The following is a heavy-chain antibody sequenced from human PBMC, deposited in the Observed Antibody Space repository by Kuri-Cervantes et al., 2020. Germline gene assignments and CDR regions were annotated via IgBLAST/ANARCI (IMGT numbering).Heavy chain of an antibody. V-gene: IGHV1-2*02. D-gene: IGHD1-26*01. CDR2: INPNSGGT. Sequence: ASVKVSCKASGYTFTGYYMHWVRQAPGQGLEWMGWINPNSGGTNYAQKFQGRVTMTRDTSISTAYMELSRLGSDDTAVYYCAREYSGSYSRYYGMDVWGQGTTVTVSS. J-gene: IGHJ6*02. CDR3: AREYSGSYSRYYGMDV. CDR1: GYTFTGYY.